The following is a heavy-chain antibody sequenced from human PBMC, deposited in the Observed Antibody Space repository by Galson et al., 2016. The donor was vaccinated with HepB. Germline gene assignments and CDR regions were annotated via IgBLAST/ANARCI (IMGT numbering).Heavy chain of an antibody. CDR1: GFIFSSYA. J-gene: IGHJ4*02. CDR3: AREHSRGWFFFDY. D-gene: IGHD3-22*01. CDR2: MSSDGRDE. Sequence: SLRLSCATSGFIFSSYALHRVRQAPGKGLEWVAVMSSDGRDEYFADSVRGRFTISRDNSKNMVNLQMSSLRPEDTAVYYCAREHSRGWFFFDYWGQGTLVTVSS. V-gene: IGHV3-30*04.